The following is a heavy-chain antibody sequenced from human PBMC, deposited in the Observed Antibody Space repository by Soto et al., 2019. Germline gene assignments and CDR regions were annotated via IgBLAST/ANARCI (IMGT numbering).Heavy chain of an antibody. J-gene: IGHJ4*02. CDR3: ARVRSVVRRVSSLNFDY. Sequence: ASVKVSCKASGYTFTSYAMHWVRQAPGQRLEWMGWINAGNGNTKYSQKFQGRVTITRDTSASTAYMELSSLRSEDTAVYYCARVRSVVRRVSSLNFDYWGQGTLVTVSS. CDR2: INAGNGNT. V-gene: IGHV1-3*01. D-gene: IGHD3-10*01. CDR1: GYTFTSYA.